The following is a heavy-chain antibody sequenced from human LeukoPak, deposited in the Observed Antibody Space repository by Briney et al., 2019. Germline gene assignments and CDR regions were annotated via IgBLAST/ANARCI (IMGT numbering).Heavy chain of an antibody. J-gene: IGHJ4*02. CDR1: GFTFSSYE. Sequence: GGSLTLSCAASGFTFSSYEMNWVRQAPGEGLEWVSYISSGSTIYDADSVKGRFTISRDNAKNSLYLQMNSLRAEDTAVYYCARESIAVAGAPCHHGGQGTLVSVP. CDR2: ISSGSTI. V-gene: IGHV3-48*03. D-gene: IGHD6-19*01. CDR3: ARESIAVAGAPCHH.